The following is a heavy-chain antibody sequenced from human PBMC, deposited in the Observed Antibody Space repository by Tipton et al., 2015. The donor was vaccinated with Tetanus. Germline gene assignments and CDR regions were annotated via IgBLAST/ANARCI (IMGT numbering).Heavy chain of an antibody. Sequence: LRLSCSVSDGSSRNYYWSWIRQPPGKGLEWIGNIYSSGSANYNPPLRSRVTISQDTSKNQFSLKLTSVTAADTAVYYCARANYEFPKKGPFDSWGQGALVIVSS. CDR1: DGSSRNYY. CDR3: ARANYEFPKKGPFDS. V-gene: IGHV4-59*01. D-gene: IGHD3-3*01. J-gene: IGHJ4*02. CDR2: IYSSGSA.